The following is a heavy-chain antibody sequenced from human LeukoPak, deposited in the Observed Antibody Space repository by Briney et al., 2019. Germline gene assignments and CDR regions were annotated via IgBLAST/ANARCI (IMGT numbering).Heavy chain of an antibody. CDR2: IYPGDSGT. D-gene: IGHD6-19*01. CDR1: GYSFTSYW. J-gene: IGHJ6*03. Sequence: GASLKISSKGSGYSFTSYWIGWVRPLPRQGLEWMGIIYPGDSGTSYSPPFQGQVTTSSDKSINTASLLWISPIASDTTPVYYSRRSSGWEYYYYMDVWGKGTTVTVSS. CDR3: SRRSSGWEYYYYMDV. V-gene: IGHV5-51*01.